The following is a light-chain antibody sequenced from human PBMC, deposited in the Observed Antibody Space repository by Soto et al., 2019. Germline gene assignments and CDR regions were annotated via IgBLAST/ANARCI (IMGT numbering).Light chain of an antibody. CDR2: GAS. Sequence: EIVLTQSPGTLSLSPGERATLSCSTSKNSYLGWDQQKPGQPPRLLIYGASTRATGIPDRFSGSGSGTDFTLTISRLEPEDFAVYYCLHYGGSPPYTFGQGTKLEIK. J-gene: IGKJ2*01. CDR1: KNSY. V-gene: IGKV3-20*01. CDR3: LHYGGSPPYT.